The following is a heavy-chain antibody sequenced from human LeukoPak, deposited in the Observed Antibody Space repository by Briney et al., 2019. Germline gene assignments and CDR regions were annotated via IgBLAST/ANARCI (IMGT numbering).Heavy chain of an antibody. CDR3: ARDRRYSSSSYYYYGMDV. CDR2: IYYSGST. D-gene: IGHD6-6*01. Sequence: PSETLSLTCTVSGGSISSGGYYWSWIRQHPGKGLEWIGYIYYSGSTYYNPSLKSRVTISVDTSKNQFSLKLSSVTAADTAVYYCARDRRYSSSSYYYYGMDVWGQGTTVTVSS. V-gene: IGHV4-31*03. CDR1: GGSISSGGYY. J-gene: IGHJ6*02.